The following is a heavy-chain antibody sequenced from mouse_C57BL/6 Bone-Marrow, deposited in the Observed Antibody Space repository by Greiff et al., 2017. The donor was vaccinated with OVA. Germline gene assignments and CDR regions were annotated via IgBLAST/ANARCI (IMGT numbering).Heavy chain of an antibody. V-gene: IGHV3-6*01. Sequence: EVKLMESGPGLVKPSQSLSLTCSVTGYSITSGYYWNWIRQFPGNKLEWMGYISYDGSNNYNPSLKNRISITRDTAKNQFFLKLNSVTTEDTATYYCARWVYYDYDDYFDYWGQGTTLTVSS. J-gene: IGHJ2*01. CDR3: ARWVYYDYDDYFDY. CDR2: ISYDGSN. D-gene: IGHD2-4*01. CDR1: GYSITSGYY.